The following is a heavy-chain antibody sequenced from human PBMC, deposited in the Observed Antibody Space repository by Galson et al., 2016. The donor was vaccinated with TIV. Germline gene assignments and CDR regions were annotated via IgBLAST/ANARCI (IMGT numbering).Heavy chain of an antibody. Sequence: SLRLSCAASGLIVSENYMTWVRQAPGKGLEWVALIDSDGRTVHADSVRGRFTVSSDNSKNMVYLQMDSLRPEDTAVYFCARDRRHCGNECCLRYYYGMDAWGQGTTVTVSS. D-gene: IGHD2-21*01. J-gene: IGHJ6*02. CDR3: ARDRRHCGNECCLRYYYGMDA. CDR1: GLIVSENY. CDR2: IDSDGRT. V-gene: IGHV3-66*02.